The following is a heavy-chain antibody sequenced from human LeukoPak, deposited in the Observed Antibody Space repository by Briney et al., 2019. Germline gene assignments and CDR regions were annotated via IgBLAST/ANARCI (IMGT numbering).Heavy chain of an antibody. CDR3: ARRGYCSSTSCQGFDP. D-gene: IGHD2-2*01. CDR1: GGSFSGYY. V-gene: IGHV4-34*01. Sequence: SETLSLTCAVYGGSFSGYYWSWIRRPPGKGLEWIGEINHSGSTNYNPSLKSRVTISVDTSKNQFSLKLSSVTAADTAVYYCARRGYCSSTSCQGFDPWGQGTLVTVSS. CDR2: INHSGST. J-gene: IGHJ5*02.